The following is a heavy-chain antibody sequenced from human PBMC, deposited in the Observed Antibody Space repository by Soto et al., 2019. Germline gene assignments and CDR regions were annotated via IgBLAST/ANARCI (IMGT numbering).Heavy chain of an antibody. CDR1: GFSLTNNKMG. CDR2: IFSSDEK. D-gene: IGHD3-10*01. CDR3: ARISGGSPYYYAMDV. V-gene: IGHV2-26*01. J-gene: IGHJ6*02. Sequence: QVTLKESGPVLVKPTETLTLTCTVSGFSLTNNKMGVSCIRQTPGKALEWLANIFSSDEKSYSTSLKSRVTISQDTSKSQVVLKVTNMDPVDTATYYCARISGGSPYYYAMDVWGQGTTVTVSS.